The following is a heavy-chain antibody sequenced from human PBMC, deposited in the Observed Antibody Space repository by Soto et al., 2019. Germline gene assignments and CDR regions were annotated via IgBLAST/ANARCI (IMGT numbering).Heavy chain of an antibody. Sequence: ASVKVSCKASGYTFSSYGISWVRQAPGQRLEWMGWISPYNGNTNYAQSLQGRVAMTTDTSTSTAYMELRSLRSDDTAVYYCVRAPGPMYYAMDAWGQGTTVTVSS. D-gene: IGHD2-8*01. V-gene: IGHV1-18*04. J-gene: IGHJ6*02. CDR1: GYTFSSYG. CDR2: ISPYNGNT. CDR3: VRAPGPMYYAMDA.